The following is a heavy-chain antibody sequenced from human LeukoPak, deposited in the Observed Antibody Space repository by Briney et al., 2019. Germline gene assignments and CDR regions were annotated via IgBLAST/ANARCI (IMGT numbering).Heavy chain of an antibody. D-gene: IGHD5-18*01. V-gene: IGHV3-23*01. CDR3: AKDLGRIQFGY. CDR1: GFIFRNYG. J-gene: IGHJ4*02. Sequence: GGSLRLSCAAPGFIFRNYGMNWVRQPPGKGLEWVSGVSPNGETAYYADSVKGRFTISRDNSKNTVYLQVRSLRAEDTAVYYCAKDLGRIQFGYWGQGALVTVSS. CDR2: VSPNGETA.